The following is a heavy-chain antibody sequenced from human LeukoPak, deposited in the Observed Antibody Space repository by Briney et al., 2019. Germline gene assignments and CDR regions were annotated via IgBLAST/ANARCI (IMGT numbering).Heavy chain of an antibody. CDR3: ARIYGSGSYYHELYYYYYYMDV. D-gene: IGHD3-10*01. V-gene: IGHV4-39*07. CDR1: GGSISSSSYY. Sequence: SETLSLTCTVSGGSISSSSYYWGWIRQPPGTGLEWIGSIYYSGSTYYNPSLKSRVSISVDTSKNQFSLKLSSVTAADTAVYYCARIYGSGSYYHELYYYYYYMDVWGKGTTVTVSS. J-gene: IGHJ6*03. CDR2: IYYSGST.